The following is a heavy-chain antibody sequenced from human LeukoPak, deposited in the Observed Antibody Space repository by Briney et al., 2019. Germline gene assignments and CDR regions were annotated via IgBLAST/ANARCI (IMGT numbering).Heavy chain of an antibody. CDR2: ISGSGGST. J-gene: IGHJ4*02. Sequence: GGSLRLSCAASGFTFSSYAMSWVRQAPGKGLEWVSAISGSGGSTYYADSVKGRFTISRDNSKNTLYLQMNSLRAEDTAVYYCAKRYCYDSSGYSRGYYFDYWGQGTLVTVSS. CDR1: GFTFSSYA. V-gene: IGHV3-23*01. D-gene: IGHD3-22*01. CDR3: AKRYCYDSSGYSRGYYFDY.